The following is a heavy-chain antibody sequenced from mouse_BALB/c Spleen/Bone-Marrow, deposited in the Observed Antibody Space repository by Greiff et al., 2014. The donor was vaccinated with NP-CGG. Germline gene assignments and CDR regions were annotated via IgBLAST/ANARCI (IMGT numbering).Heavy chain of an antibody. Sequence: QVQLQQSGAELVRPGSSVKISCKASGYTFSNYWMNWMKQRPGQGLEWIGQIYPGDGDSNYIGKFTGKATLTADKSSSTAYMQLSSLTSKDSAFYFCASQGNYSYAMDYWGQGTSVTVSS. J-gene: IGHJ4*01. V-gene: IGHV1-80*01. D-gene: IGHD2-1*01. CDR3: ASQGNYSYAMDY. CDR2: IYPGDGDS. CDR1: GYTFSNYW.